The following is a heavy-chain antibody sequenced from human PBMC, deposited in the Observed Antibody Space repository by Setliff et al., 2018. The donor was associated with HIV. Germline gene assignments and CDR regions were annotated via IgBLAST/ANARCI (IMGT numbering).Heavy chain of an antibody. D-gene: IGHD6-6*01. CDR2: IYNSAST. CDR3: ARSPSYSSSFSYYYYSMDV. CDR1: GGSISSGGYY. Sequence: SETLSLTCTVSGGSISSGGYYWSWIRQHPGKGLEWIGYIYNSASTSYNPSLKSRVAISVDTSKNQFSLKLSSVTAADTAVYYCARSPSYSSSFSYYYYSMDVWGQGTTVTVSS. J-gene: IGHJ6*02. V-gene: IGHV4-61*08.